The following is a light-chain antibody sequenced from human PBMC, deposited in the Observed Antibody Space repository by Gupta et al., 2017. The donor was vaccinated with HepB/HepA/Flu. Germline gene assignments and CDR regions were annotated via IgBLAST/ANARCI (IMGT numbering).Light chain of an antibody. CDR3: NSRDSSGNHLV. J-gene: IGLJ2*01. Sequence: SSELTQYPAVSVALGQTVRITCQGDSLRSYYASWYQQKPGQAPVFVIYGKNNRPSGIPDRFSGSSSGNTASLTITGAQAEDEADYYCNSRDSSGNHLVFGAGTKLTVL. CDR1: SLRSYY. CDR2: GKN. V-gene: IGLV3-19*01.